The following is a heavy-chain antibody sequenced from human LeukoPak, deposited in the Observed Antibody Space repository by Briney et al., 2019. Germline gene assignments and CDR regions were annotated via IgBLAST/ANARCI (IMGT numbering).Heavy chain of an antibody. J-gene: IGHJ6*02. Sequence: SETLSLTCTVSGGSISSYYWSWIRQPPGKGLEWIGYIYYSGSTNYNPSLKSRVTISVDTSKNQFSLKLSSVTAADTAVYYCARHGPIPSAYGMDVWGQGTTVTVSS. CDR1: GGSISSYY. V-gene: IGHV4-59*08. D-gene: IGHD2-2*01. CDR2: IYYSGST. CDR3: ARHGPIPSAYGMDV.